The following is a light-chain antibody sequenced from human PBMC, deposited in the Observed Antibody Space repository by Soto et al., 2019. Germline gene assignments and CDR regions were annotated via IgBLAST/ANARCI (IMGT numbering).Light chain of an antibody. V-gene: IGLV1-51*01. Sequence: QSVLTQPPSVSAAPGQRVTISCSGSSSNIGNNFVSWYQHLPGTAPKLLIFDNNKRPSGIPDRFSGSKSGTSATLGITGLQTGDEADYYCTSYATGDTVPFGGGTKLTVL. J-gene: IGLJ2*01. CDR1: SSNIGNNF. CDR3: TSYATGDTVP. CDR2: DNN.